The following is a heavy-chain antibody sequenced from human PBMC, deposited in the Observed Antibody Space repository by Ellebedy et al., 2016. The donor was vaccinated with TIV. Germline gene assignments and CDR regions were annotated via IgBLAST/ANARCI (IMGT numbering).Heavy chain of an antibody. J-gene: IGHJ6*02. CDR3: AKDRDQLLPYYYYYYGMDV. D-gene: IGHD2-2*01. CDR2: ISGSGGST. Sequence: GESLKISXAASGFTFSSYAMSWVHQAPGKGLEWVSAISGSGGSTYYADSVKGRFTISRDNSKNTLYLQMNSLRAEDTAVYYCAKDRDQLLPYYYYYYGMDVWGQGTTVTVSS. CDR1: GFTFSSYA. V-gene: IGHV3-23*01.